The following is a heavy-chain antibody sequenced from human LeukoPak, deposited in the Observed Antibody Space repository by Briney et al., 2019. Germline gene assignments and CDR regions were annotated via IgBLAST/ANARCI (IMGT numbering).Heavy chain of an antibody. J-gene: IGHJ3*02. V-gene: IGHV1-2*02. CDR3: ARESPTGATLDAFDI. D-gene: IGHD1-26*01. Sequence: SLEGTGNSCEYAVTGNSVDCGGHAPVQKHEWMGWINPNSGGTNYAQKFQGRVTMTRDTSISTAYMELSRLRSDDTAVYYCARESPTGATLDAFDIWGQGTMVTVSS. CDR1: EYAVTGNS. CDR2: INPNSGGT.